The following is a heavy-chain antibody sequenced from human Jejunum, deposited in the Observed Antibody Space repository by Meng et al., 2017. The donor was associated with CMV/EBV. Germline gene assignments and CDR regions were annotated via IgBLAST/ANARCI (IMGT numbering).Heavy chain of an antibody. CDR2: IIPVFGTT. CDR3: ARDLEHPNPPEWGSGRYCFSSYYYGMDV. V-gene: IGHV1-69*05. Sequence: QAPGQGLEWLGGIIPVFGTTNDGQRLQGRVTFTTDESSSTVFMELSSLTSEDTAVYYCARDLEHPNPPEWGSGRYCFSSYYYGMDVWGQGTTVTVSS. D-gene: IGHD3-10*01. J-gene: IGHJ6*02.